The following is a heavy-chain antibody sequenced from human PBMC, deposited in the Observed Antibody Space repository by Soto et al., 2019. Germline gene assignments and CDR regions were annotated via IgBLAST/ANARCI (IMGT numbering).Heavy chain of an antibody. Sequence: EVQLVESGGGLVQPGGSLRLSCAASGFEFSAYWMTWVRQAPGKGLEWVANIKKDGIEKYYGDSVRGRFSVFRGNAKNAAYLQMNRLKGEDTGVYFCARGRYNSGDYPNFFDYWGQGAWVTVSS. CDR2: IKKDGIEK. J-gene: IGHJ4*02. CDR1: GFEFSAYW. CDR3: ARGRYNSGDYPNFFDY. D-gene: IGHD5-12*01. V-gene: IGHV3-7*01.